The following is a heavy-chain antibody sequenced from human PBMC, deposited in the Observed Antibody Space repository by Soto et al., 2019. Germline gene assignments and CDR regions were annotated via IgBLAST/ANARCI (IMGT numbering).Heavy chain of an antibody. J-gene: IGHJ4*02. CDR2: ISGSGGST. V-gene: IGHV3-23*01. Sequence: GGSLRLSCAASGFTFSSYAMSWVRQAPGKGLEWVSAISGSGGSTYYADSVKGRFTISRDNSKNTLYLQMNSLRAEDTAVYYCAKVSLRGMVRGQYFFDYRGQGSSVIVSS. CDR3: AKVSLRGMVRGQYFFDY. CDR1: GFTFSSYA. D-gene: IGHD3-10*01.